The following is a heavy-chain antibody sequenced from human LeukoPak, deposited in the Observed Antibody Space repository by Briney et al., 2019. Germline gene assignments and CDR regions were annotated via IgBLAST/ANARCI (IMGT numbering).Heavy chain of an antibody. Sequence: ASVKVSCKASGGTFISYAISWVRQAPGQGLEWMGRTIPILGIANYAQKFQGRVTITADKSTSTAYMELSSLRSEDTAVYYCASGPSTYYYDSSGYYNDYWGQGTLVTVSS. J-gene: IGHJ4*02. CDR1: GGTFISYA. CDR2: TIPILGIA. D-gene: IGHD3-22*01. CDR3: ASGPSTYYYDSSGYYNDY. V-gene: IGHV1-69*04.